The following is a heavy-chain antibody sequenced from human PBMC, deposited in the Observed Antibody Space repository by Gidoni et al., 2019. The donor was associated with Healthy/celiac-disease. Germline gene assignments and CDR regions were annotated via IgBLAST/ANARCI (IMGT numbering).Heavy chain of an antibody. CDR3: AREGADPTAYYYDSSGYYSSYNWFDP. Sequence: QVQLVQSGAEVKKPGASVKVSCKASGYTFTSYAIHWLRQAPGQTLEWMGWINAGNGNTKYSQKFQGRVTITRDTSASTAYMELSSLRSEDTAVYYCAREGADPTAYYYDSSGYYSSYNWFDPWGQGTLVTVSS. J-gene: IGHJ5*02. D-gene: IGHD3-22*01. V-gene: IGHV1-3*01. CDR1: GYTFTSYA. CDR2: INAGNGNT.